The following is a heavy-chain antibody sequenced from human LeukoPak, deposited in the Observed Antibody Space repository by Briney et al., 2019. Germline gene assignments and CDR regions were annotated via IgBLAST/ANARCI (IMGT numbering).Heavy chain of an antibody. D-gene: IGHD3-9*01. Sequence: PGGSLRLSCAASGFTFDDYAMHWVRQAPGKGLEWVSLISGDGGSTYYADSVKGRFTISRDNSENSLYLQMNSLRTEDTALYYCAKDFNYILTGRIDYWGQGTLVTVSS. CDR2: ISGDGGST. J-gene: IGHJ4*02. CDR3: AKDFNYILTGRIDY. V-gene: IGHV3-43*02. CDR1: GFTFDDYA.